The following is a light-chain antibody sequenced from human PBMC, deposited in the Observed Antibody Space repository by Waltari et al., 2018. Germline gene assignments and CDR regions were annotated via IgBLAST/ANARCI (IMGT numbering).Light chain of an antibody. CDR1: SSNIGAGYD. J-gene: IGLJ2*01. V-gene: IGLV1-40*01. CDR2: GNR. CDR3: QSYDNTLSGSHVV. Sequence: QSVLTQPPSVSGAPGQRVIISCTGSSSNIGAGYDVHWYQQFPGIAPKLLIYGNRNRPPGVPDRFSGSKSGTSASLVISGLQAEDEADYYCQSYDNTLSGSHVVFGGGTKLTVL.